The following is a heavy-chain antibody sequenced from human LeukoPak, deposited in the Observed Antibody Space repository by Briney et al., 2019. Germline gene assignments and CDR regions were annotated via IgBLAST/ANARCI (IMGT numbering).Heavy chain of an antibody. CDR1: GYTFTSYY. CDR2: INPSGGST. CDR3: ARDQDYYDSSGYLSSGLDY. V-gene: IGHV1-46*01. Sequence: ASVKVSCKASGYTFTSYYMHWVRQAPGQGLEWMGIINPSGGSTSYAQKFQGRVTMTGDTSTSTVYMELSSLRSEDTAVYYCARDQDYYDSSGYLSSGLDYWGQGTLVTVSS. D-gene: IGHD3-22*01. J-gene: IGHJ4*02.